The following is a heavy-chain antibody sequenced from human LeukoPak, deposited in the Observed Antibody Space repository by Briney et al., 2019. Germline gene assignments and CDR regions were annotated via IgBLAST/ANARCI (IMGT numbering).Heavy chain of an antibody. CDR3: ARGESSSYYYYMDV. CDR1: GGSISSSNW. V-gene: IGHV4-4*02. CDR2: IYHSGST. Sequence: SGTLSLTCAVSGGSISSSNWWSWVRQPPGKGLEWIGEIYHSGSTNYNPSLKSRVTISVDKSKNQFSLKLSSVTAADTAVYYCARGESSSYYYYMDVWGKGTTVTVSS. D-gene: IGHD6-6*01. J-gene: IGHJ6*03.